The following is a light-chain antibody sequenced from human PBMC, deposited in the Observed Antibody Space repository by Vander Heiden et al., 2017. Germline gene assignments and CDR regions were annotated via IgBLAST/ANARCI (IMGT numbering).Light chain of an antibody. CDR2: GAS. V-gene: IGKV3-20*01. Sequence: EIVLTQSPATLPLSPGETATLSCKASEGFSGGYLAWYQQKPGQVPRLVIYGASRSASAIPDRFSGSGSGRDYILSISRLESDDFTVYYCHQYCLLPPAFGQGTRVEVK. J-gene: IGKJ1*01. CDR1: EGFSGGY. CDR3: HQYCLLPPA.